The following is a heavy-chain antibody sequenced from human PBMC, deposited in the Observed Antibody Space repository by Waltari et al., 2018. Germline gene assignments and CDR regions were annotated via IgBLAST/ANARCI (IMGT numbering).Heavy chain of an antibody. CDR2: INYSGST. Sequence: QLQLQESGPGLVKPSETLSLNCTVSGGSISSSSYFWGWIRQPPGKGLEWIGSINYSGSTYYNPSLKSRVAISVDTSKNQFSLKLSSVTAADTAVYYCARQSSYNPYYYYGMDVWGQGTTVTVSS. J-gene: IGHJ6*02. CDR3: ARQSSYNPYYYYGMDV. D-gene: IGHD2-2*02. V-gene: IGHV4-39*07. CDR1: GGSISSSSYF.